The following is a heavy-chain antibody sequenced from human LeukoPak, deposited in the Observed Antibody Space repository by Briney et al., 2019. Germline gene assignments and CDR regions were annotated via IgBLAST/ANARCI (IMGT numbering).Heavy chain of an antibody. CDR2: IDPSDSYT. CDR3: ARQGDEAAAGTEFDY. CDR1: GYSFTSYW. V-gene: IGHV5-10-1*01. D-gene: IGHD6-13*01. Sequence: GESLKISCKGSGYSFTSYWISWVRQMPGKGLEWMGRIDPSDSYTNYSPSFQGHVTISADKSISTAYLQWSSLKASDTAMYYCARQGDEAAAGTEFDYWAREPWSPSPQ. J-gene: IGHJ4*02.